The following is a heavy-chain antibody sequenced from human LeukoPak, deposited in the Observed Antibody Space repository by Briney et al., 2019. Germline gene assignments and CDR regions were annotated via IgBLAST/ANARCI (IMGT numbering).Heavy chain of an antibody. D-gene: IGHD5-12*01. CDR1: GLAFSAYK. CDR3: AGGYDWKPFDY. V-gene: IGHV3-74*01. J-gene: IGHJ4*02. Sequence: GGSLRLSCAASGLAFSAYKMHWVRQAPRKGLVWVSRISTDGYTTDYADSVKGRFTISRDNAKNTLYLQMSSLRAEDTAVYYCAGGYDWKPFDYWGQGTLVTVSS. CDR2: ISTDGYTT.